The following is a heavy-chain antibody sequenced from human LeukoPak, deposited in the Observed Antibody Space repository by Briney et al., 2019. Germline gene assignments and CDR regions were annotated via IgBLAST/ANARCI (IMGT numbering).Heavy chain of an antibody. Sequence: GGSLRLSCAASGFTFSSYWMHWVRQAPGKGLVWVSRINSDGSSTSYADSVKGRFTISRDNAKNTLYLQMNSLRAEDTAVYYCARDPPYGGNSEDADYWGQGTLVTVSS. V-gene: IGHV3-74*01. D-gene: IGHD4-23*01. J-gene: IGHJ4*02. CDR3: ARDPPYGGNSEDADY. CDR1: GFTFSSYW. CDR2: INSDGSST.